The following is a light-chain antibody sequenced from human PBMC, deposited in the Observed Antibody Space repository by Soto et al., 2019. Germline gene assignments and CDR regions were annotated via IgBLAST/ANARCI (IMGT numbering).Light chain of an antibody. CDR3: QHFDNFPRAIT. Sequence: DIQMTQSPSSLSASVGDIVTITCQSGQDISNYLNWYQQKPGKAPKLLIYGASNLETGVPSRFSGSGSGTDFTFTVSSLQPEDIATYYCQHFDNFPRAITFGQGTRLEIK. CDR2: GAS. J-gene: IGKJ5*01. V-gene: IGKV1-33*01. CDR1: QDISNY.